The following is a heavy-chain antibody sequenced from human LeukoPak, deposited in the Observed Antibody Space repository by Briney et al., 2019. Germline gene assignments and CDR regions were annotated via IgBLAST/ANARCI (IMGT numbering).Heavy chain of an antibody. Sequence: ASVKVSCKASGYTFTSYGISWVRQAPGQGLEWMGWINPNSGGTNYAQKFKGWVTLTRDTSVNTTYMELSRLTSDVTAVYFCARGTPGSYLGYWGQGTLVTVSP. CDR2: INPNSGGT. CDR1: GYTFTSYG. D-gene: IGHD3-16*02. J-gene: IGHJ4*02. CDR3: ARGTPGSYLGY. V-gene: IGHV1-2*04.